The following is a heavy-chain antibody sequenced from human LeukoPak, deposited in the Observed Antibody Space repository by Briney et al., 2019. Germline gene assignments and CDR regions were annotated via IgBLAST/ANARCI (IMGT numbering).Heavy chain of an antibody. Sequence: PGGSLRLSCAASGFTFRTYDMNWVRQAPGKGLEWVSSISSSSSHIYYGDSVEGRFTISRDNAKNSLYLQMNSLRAEDTAVYYCARDYIAYDPLDFWGQGTLVTVSS. CDR3: ARDYIAYDPLDF. D-gene: IGHD5-12*01. J-gene: IGHJ4*02. V-gene: IGHV3-21*01. CDR2: ISSSSSHI. CDR1: GFTFRTYD.